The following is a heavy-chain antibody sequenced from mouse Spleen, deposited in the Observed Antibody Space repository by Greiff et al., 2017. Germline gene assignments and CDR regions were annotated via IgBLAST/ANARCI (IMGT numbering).Heavy chain of an antibody. V-gene: IGHV5-12-1*01. CDR3: ARHASGDY. Sequence: EVMLVESGGGLVKPGGSLKLSCAASGFAFSSYDMSWVRQTPEKRLEWVAYISSGGGSTYYPDTVKGRFTISRDNAKNTLYLQMSSLKSEDTAMYYCARHASGDYWGQGTTLTVSS. CDR1: GFAFSSYD. J-gene: IGHJ2*01. CDR2: ISSGGGST. D-gene: IGHD6-1*01.